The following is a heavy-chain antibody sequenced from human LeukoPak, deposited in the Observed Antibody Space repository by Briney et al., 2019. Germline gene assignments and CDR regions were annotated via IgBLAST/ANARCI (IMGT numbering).Heavy chain of an antibody. D-gene: IGHD3-3*01. Sequence: SETLSLTCAVSGYSISNGYYWGWIRQPPGKGLEWIGSLYHSGNTYYNPSLKSRVTISVDTSKNQFSLKLTSVTPADTAVYCCARENFWSGYEWDHWGQGTLVTVSS. J-gene: IGHJ4*02. V-gene: IGHV4-38-2*02. CDR2: LYHSGNT. CDR1: GYSISNGYY. CDR3: ARENFWSGYEWDH.